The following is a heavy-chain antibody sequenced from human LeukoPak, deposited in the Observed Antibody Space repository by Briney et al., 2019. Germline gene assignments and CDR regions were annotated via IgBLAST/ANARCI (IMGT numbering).Heavy chain of an antibody. CDR2: IKQDGGEK. Sequence: GGSLRLSCAASGFTFSSYWMTWVRQAPGKGLEWVANIKQDGGEKFFADSVKGRFTISRDNARNSVYLQMNSLRVEDTAVYYCAREGGTQDYWGQGTLVTVSS. CDR3: AREGGTQDY. CDR1: GFTFSSYW. J-gene: IGHJ4*02. D-gene: IGHD1-7*01. V-gene: IGHV3-7*01.